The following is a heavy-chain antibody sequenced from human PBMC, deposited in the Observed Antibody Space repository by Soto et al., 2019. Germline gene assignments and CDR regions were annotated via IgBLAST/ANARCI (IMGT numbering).Heavy chain of an antibody. CDR3: SRTGYSTGLYFYFDH. D-gene: IGHD6-19*01. CDR1: GYTFLHYA. Sequence: ASVKVSCKASGYTFLHYAIHWVRQAPGQRPEWMGLINPASGNTQYSQKFQGRFTITRDTSASTAYMELSSLRSEDTAVYFCSRTGYSTGLYFYFDHWAQGSLVTVSS. J-gene: IGHJ4*02. CDR2: INPASGNT. V-gene: IGHV1-3*01.